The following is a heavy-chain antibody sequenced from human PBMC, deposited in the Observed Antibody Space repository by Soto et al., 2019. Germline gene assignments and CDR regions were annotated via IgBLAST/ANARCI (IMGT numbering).Heavy chain of an antibody. J-gene: IGHJ4*02. CDR2: IKQDGSEK. CDR1: GFTFSSYW. CDR3: AKETRMTTDNFNY. V-gene: IGHV3-7*05. D-gene: IGHD4-17*01. Sequence: PGGSLRLSCAASGFTFSSYWMSWVRQAPGKGLEWVANIKQDGSEKYYVDSVKGRFTISRDNAKNSLYLQMNSLRAEDTAVYYCAKETRMTTDNFNYWGQGSLATVSS.